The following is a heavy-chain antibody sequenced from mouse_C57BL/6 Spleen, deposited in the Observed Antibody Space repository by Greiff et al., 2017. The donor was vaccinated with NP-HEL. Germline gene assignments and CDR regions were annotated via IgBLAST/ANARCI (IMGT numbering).Heavy chain of an antibody. D-gene: IGHD1-1*01. CDR2: IYPGDGDT. Sequence: QVQLQQSGPELVKPGASVKISCKASGYAFSSSWMNWVKQRPGKGLEWIGRIYPGDGDTNYNGKFKGKATLTADKSSSTAYMQLSSLTSEDSAVYFCARSPLINTVVARNYFDYWGQGTTLTVSS. J-gene: IGHJ2*01. V-gene: IGHV1-82*01. CDR3: ARSPLINTVVARNYFDY. CDR1: GYAFSSSW.